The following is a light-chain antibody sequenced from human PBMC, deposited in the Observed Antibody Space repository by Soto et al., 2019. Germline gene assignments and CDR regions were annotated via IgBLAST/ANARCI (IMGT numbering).Light chain of an antibody. Sequence: EIVLTQSPGTLSLSPGERATLSCRASQSVSSNYLAWYQQKPGQAPRLLIYDASSRPTGIPDRFSGSGSGTDFTLTISRLKPEYVAVYYCQRYGNSPITFGQGTRLEIK. CDR2: DAS. CDR3: QRYGNSPIT. J-gene: IGKJ5*01. V-gene: IGKV3-20*01. CDR1: QSVSSNY.